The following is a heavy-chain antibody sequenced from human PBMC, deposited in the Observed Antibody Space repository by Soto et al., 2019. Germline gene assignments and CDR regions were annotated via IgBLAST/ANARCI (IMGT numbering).Heavy chain of an antibody. CDR1: GFTFSSYW. CDR3: ARDRERGRDYYYYMDV. D-gene: IGHD1-26*01. CDR2: INSDGSST. Sequence: EVQLVESGGGLVQPGGSLRLSCAASGFTFSSYWMHWVRQAPGKGLVWVSRINSDGSSTSYADSVKGRFTISRDNAKNTLYLQMNRLRAEDTAVYYCARDRERGRDYYYYMDVWGKGTTVTVSS. J-gene: IGHJ6*03. V-gene: IGHV3-74*01.